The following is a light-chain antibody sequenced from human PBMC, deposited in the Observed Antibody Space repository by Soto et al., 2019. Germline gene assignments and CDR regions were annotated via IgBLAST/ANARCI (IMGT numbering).Light chain of an antibody. Sequence: DIQMTQSPSSLSASVGDRITITCQASQDIRNHLNWYQQKPGKAPKILIYDASNLEAGVPSRFGGSGSGTDFTFTISSPQPEAIATYYCQQYLNVLTFGGGTMVEIK. CDR1: QDIRNH. CDR2: DAS. CDR3: QQYLNVLT. J-gene: IGKJ4*01. V-gene: IGKV1-33*01.